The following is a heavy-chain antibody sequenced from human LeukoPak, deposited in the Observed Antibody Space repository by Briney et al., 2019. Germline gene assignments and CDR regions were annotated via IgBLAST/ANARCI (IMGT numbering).Heavy chain of an antibody. Sequence: GGSLRLSCEASGFTFASFAMYWVRQAPGKGLEWIAGIFGSGGSPHYADSVKGRFTISRDNSKNTVYLQINSLRAEDTAVYYCGKTTAGYSSGQKPAWPVDYWGQGTLVTVSS. CDR3: GKTTAGYSSGQKPAWPVDY. CDR2: IFGSGGSP. J-gene: IGHJ4*02. CDR1: GFTFASFA. D-gene: IGHD5-18*01. V-gene: IGHV3-23*01.